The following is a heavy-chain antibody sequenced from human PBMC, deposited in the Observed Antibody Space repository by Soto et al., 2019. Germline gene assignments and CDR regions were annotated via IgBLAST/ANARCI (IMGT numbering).Heavy chain of an antibody. J-gene: IGHJ4*02. D-gene: IGHD6-19*01. CDR1: GFTVSSNY. V-gene: IGHV3-53*01. Sequence: EVQLVESGGGLIQPGGSLRLSCAASGFTVSSNYMSWVRQAPGKGLEWVSVIYSGGSTYYADSVKGRFTISRDNSKNTLYLQMNSLRAEDTAVYYCVRGGGLYSSAFIDYWGQGTLVTVSS. CDR2: IYSGGST. CDR3: VRGGGLYSSAFIDY.